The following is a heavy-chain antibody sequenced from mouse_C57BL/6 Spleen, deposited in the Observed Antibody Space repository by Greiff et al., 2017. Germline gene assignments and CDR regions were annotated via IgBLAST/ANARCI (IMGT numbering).Heavy chain of an antibody. CDR2: IYPRSGNT. Sequence: QVQLKQSGAELARPGASVKLSCKASGYTFTSYGISWVKQRTGQGLEWIGEIYPRSGNTYYNEKFKGKATLTADKSSSTAYMELRSLTSEDSAVYFCARGGFITTAGYAMDYWGQGTSVTVSS. J-gene: IGHJ4*01. CDR1: GYTFTSYG. CDR3: ARGGFITTAGYAMDY. D-gene: IGHD1-1*01. V-gene: IGHV1-81*01.